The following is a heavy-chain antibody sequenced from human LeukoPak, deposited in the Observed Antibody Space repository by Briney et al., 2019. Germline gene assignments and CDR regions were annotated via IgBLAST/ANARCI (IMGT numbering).Heavy chain of an antibody. V-gene: IGHV4-39*01. CDR3: ARLFYDFWSGDYYYMDV. CDR2: ISYSGSS. CDR1: GGSISSSTYY. J-gene: IGHJ6*03. D-gene: IGHD3-3*01. Sequence: SETLSLTCTVSGGSISSSTYYWGWIRQPPGKGLEWIGSISYSGSSYYNPSLKSRVTISVDTSKNQFSLKVSSVTAADTAVYYCARLFYDFWSGDYYYMDVWGKGTTVTVSS.